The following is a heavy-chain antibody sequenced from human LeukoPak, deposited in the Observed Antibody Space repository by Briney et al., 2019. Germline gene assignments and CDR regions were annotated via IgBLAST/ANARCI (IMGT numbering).Heavy chain of an antibody. Sequence: GSLRLSCAASGFTFSSYAMHWVRQAPGKGLEWVAVISYDGSNKYYADSVKGRFTISRDNAKNSLYLQMNSLRAEDTAVYYCARGGEITIFGVVPYYFDYWGQGTLVTVSS. J-gene: IGHJ4*02. CDR3: ARGGEITIFGVVPYYFDY. V-gene: IGHV3-30*04. CDR2: ISYDGSNK. CDR1: GFTFSSYA. D-gene: IGHD3-3*01.